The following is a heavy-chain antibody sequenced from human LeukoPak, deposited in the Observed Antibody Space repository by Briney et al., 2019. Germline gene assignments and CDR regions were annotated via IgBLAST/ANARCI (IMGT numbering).Heavy chain of an antibody. CDR3: ARRHSSGWRSSYWYFDL. J-gene: IGHJ2*01. Sequence: SETLSLTCAVYGGSFSGYYWSWIRQPPGKGLEWIGEINHSGSTNYNPSLKSRVTISVDTSKNQFSLKPSSVTAADTAVYYCARRHSSGWRSSYWYFDLWGRGTLVTVSS. CDR1: GGSFSGYY. D-gene: IGHD6-19*01. V-gene: IGHV4-34*01. CDR2: INHSGST.